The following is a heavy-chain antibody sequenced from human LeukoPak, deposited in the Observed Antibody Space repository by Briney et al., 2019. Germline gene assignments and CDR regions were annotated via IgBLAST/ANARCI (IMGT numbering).Heavy chain of an antibody. CDR2: IYYGCST. CDR1: GGSIRSYY. V-gene: IGHV4-59*01. D-gene: IGHD3-9*01. J-gene: IGHJ6*02. Sequence: PSETLSLTCTVSGGSIRSYYWSWIRQPPGKGLDWVGYIYYGCSTNYNPSLKSRVTISLYTSKSQFSLRLSSVIAADTAVYYCARAETHYDVLTGHNCNYYYGMDVWRQGTTVTVCS. CDR3: ARAETHYDVLTGHNCNYYYGMDV.